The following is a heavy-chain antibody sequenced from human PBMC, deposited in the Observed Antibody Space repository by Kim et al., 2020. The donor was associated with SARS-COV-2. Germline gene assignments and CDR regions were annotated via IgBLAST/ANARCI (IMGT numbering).Heavy chain of an antibody. CDR3: AREGGYSRGWNQAAP. D-gene: IGHD6-19*01. CDR1: GYTFTSYA. J-gene: IGHJ5*02. CDR2: INTYTGDP. V-gene: IGHV7-4-1*02. Sequence: ASVKVSCKASGYTFTSYAMNWVRQAPGQGLEWMGWINTYTGDPTYAQGFTGRFVFSLDTPVSTAYLQISSLKAEDTAVYYCAREGGYSRGWNQAAPWGQGTLVTVYS.